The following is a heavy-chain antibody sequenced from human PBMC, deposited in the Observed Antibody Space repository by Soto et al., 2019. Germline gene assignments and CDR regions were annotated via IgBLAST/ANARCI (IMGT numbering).Heavy chain of an antibody. V-gene: IGHV6-1*01. CDR3: ARGWEAYSSSLDS. CDR2: TYYRSKWYN. Sequence: QVQLQQSGPGLVKPSQTLSLTCAISGDSVSSNSAAWNWIRQSPSRGLEWLGRTYYRSKWYNDYAVSLRGRITINPDTSRTQFSRQLNSVTPEDTAVYYCARGWEAYSSSLDSWGLGTRVTVSS. J-gene: IGHJ4*02. CDR1: GDSVSSNSAA. D-gene: IGHD6-13*01.